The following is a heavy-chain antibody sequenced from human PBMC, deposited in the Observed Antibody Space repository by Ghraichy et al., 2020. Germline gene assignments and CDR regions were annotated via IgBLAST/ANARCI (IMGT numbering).Heavy chain of an antibody. J-gene: IGHJ4*02. D-gene: IGHD2-21*02. Sequence: GGSLRLSCAASGFTFSSYWMHWVRQAPGKGLVWVSRINSDGSSTSYADSVKGRFTISRDNAKNTLYLQMNSLRAEDTAVYYCARDLAELYCGGDCSGYDYWGQGTLVTVSS. CDR2: INSDGSST. CDR1: GFTFSSYW. CDR3: ARDLAELYCGGDCSGYDY. V-gene: IGHV3-74*01.